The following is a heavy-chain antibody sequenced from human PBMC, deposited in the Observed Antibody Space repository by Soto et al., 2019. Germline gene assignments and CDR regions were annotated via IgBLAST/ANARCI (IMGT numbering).Heavy chain of an antibody. J-gene: IGHJ6*02. CDR2: INHSGST. CDR1: GGSFSGYY. Sequence: KPSETLSLTCAVYGGSFSGYYWSWIRQPPGKGLEWIGEINHSGSTNYNPSLKSRVTISVDTSKNQFSLKLSSVTAADTAVYYCASAHEADYYYYGMDVWGQGTTVTVSS. CDR3: ASAHEADYYYYGMDV. V-gene: IGHV4-34*01.